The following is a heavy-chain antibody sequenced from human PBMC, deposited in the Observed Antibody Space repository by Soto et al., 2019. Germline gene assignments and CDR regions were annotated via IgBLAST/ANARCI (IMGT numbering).Heavy chain of an antibody. V-gene: IGHV3-23*01. Sequence: PRGAMPLSSVPAVFTFSSNAMNRIRHAAGKGLDWVSGSSGSGRNTYYADSVKGRFTISRANAKNTLFLHMNRLRAEDTAVYYRAKNGLTSSPSVIDSWGQGTMVTGSS. CDR3: AKNGLTSSPSVIDS. CDR1: VFTFSSNA. J-gene: IGHJ4*02. CDR2: SSGSGRNT. D-gene: IGHD2-2*01.